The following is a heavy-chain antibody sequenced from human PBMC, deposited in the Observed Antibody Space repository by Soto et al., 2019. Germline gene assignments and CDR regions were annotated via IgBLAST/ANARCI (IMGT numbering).Heavy chain of an antibody. V-gene: IGHV3-21*02. Sequence: EVQLVESGGGLVKPGGSPRLSCAASGFTFSDYSMLWVRQAPRKGLEWLAFIGNSNNPTFYADSVRGRFTISRDNPKNSVYLQMNSLREEDTAVYFCAREEGYCNGGPCYRGAFDFWGQGTIVTVSS. CDR1: GFTFSDYS. CDR2: IGNSNNPT. D-gene: IGHD2-15*01. J-gene: IGHJ3*01. CDR3: AREEGYCNGGPCYRGAFDF.